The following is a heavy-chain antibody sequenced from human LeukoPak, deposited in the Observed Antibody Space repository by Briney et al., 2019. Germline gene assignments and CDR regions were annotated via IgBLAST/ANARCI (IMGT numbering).Heavy chain of an antibody. D-gene: IGHD5-24*01. CDR1: GGTFSSYA. CDR2: IIPVLGSP. Sequence: ASVKVSCKASGGTFSSYAISWVRQAPGQGLEWMGGIIPVLGSPNYAQKFQGRVTITADTSTSTAYMELSSLRSEDTAIYYCARRRDMYNVFPYWGQGTLVTVSA. CDR3: ARRRDMYNVFPY. J-gene: IGHJ4*01. V-gene: IGHV1-69*06.